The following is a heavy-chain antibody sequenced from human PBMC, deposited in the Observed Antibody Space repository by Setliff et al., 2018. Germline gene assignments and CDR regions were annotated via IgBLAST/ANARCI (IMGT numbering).Heavy chain of an antibody. Sequence: KPSETLSLTCTVSGGSISSYYWIWIRQPPGKGLEWIGYIYSSGRTNYNPSLKSRVTISVDTSKNQFSLKVSSVTAADTAVYYCARHENDYGDYDDAFDIWGQGTMVTVSS. CDR1: GGSISSYY. CDR2: IYSSGRT. CDR3: ARHENDYGDYDDAFDI. D-gene: IGHD4-17*01. V-gene: IGHV4-59*08. J-gene: IGHJ3*02.